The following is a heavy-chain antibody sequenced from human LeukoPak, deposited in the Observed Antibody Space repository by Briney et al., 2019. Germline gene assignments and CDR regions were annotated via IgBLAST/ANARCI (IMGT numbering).Heavy chain of an antibody. J-gene: IGHJ6*02. V-gene: IGHV4-59*05. CDR1: GGSISSYY. D-gene: IGHD3-10*01. Sequence: ASETLSLTCTVSGGSISSYYWSWIRQPPGKGLEWIGSIYYSGSTYYNPSLKSRVTISVDTSKNQFSLKLSSVTAADTAVYYCARTRTYYYGSGPLYGMDVWGQGTTVTVSS. CDR2: IYYSGST. CDR3: ARTRTYYYGSGPLYGMDV.